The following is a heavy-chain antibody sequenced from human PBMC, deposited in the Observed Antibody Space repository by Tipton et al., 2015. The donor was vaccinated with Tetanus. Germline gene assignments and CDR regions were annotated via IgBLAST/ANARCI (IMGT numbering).Heavy chain of an antibody. J-gene: IGHJ4*02. CDR1: GSSMSSSY. D-gene: IGHD2/OR15-2a*01. V-gene: IGHV4-59*01. CDR2: ITYSAST. Sequence: TLSLTCSVYGSSMSSSYWSWVRQTPDKRLEWIGYITYSASTKYNPSLRSRVTLSLEASKNEFSLRLSSVTAADTAVYHCARVKVSVYGPQVDYSLDSWGQGTLVTVSS. CDR3: ARVKVSVYGPQVDYSLDS.